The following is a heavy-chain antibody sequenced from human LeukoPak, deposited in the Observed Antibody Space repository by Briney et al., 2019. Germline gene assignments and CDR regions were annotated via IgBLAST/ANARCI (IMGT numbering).Heavy chain of an antibody. Sequence: GESLQISCQGSGYNFTTYWIAWVRQMPGKGLEWMGIIYPGDSDTRYCPSFQGQVTISADKSITTAYLQWSSLKASDIAIYYCARTMGTSTSSTLDYWGQGTLVTVSS. V-gene: IGHV5-51*01. CDR2: IYPGDSDT. J-gene: IGHJ4*02. D-gene: IGHD2-2*01. CDR3: ARTMGTSTSSTLDY. CDR1: GYNFTTYW.